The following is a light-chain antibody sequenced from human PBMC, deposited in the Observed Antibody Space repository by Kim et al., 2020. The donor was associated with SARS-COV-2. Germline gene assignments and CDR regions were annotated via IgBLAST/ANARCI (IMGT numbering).Light chain of an antibody. CDR1: NIGSKG. V-gene: IGLV3-21*04. Sequence: SYELTQPPSVSVAPGQTARITCGGNNIGSKGVHWYQQRPGQAPVLVIYYNSDRPSGIPERFSGSNSGNTAALTITRVEAGDEADYYCHVWDVNSDHYVFG. CDR3: HVWDVNSDHYV. J-gene: IGLJ1*01. CDR2: YNS.